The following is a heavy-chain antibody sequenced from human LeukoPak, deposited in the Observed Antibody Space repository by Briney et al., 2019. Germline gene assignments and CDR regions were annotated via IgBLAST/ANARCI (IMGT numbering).Heavy chain of an antibody. V-gene: IGHV3-7*01. D-gene: IGHD2-15*01. CDR3: ARGQTQYCSGGSCYPGVFDY. CDR2: IKQDGSEK. CDR1: GFTFSNYW. Sequence: PGGSLRLSCAASGFTFSNYWMSWVRQAPGKGLEWVASIKQDGSEKYYVDSVKGRFTISRDNAKNSLYLQMNSLRAEDTAVYYCARGQTQYCSGGSCYPGVFDYWGQGTLVTVSS. J-gene: IGHJ4*02.